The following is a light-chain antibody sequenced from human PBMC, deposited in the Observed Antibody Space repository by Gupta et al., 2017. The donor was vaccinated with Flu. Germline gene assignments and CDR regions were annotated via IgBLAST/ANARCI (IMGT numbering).Light chain of an antibody. CDR1: SSDVGGYNY. CDR2: EVS. V-gene: IGLV2-14*01. CDR3: SSYTSSSSYV. Sequence: QSALTPPASVSGSPGQSNTISCTGTSSDVGGYNYVSWYQQHPGKAPKLMIYEVSNRPSGVSNRFSGSKSGNTASLTISGLQAEDEADYYCSSYTSSSSYVFGTGTKVTVL. J-gene: IGLJ1*01.